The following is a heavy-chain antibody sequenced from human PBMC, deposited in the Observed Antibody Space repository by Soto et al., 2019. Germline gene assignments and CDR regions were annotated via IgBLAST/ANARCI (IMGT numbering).Heavy chain of an antibody. CDR1: GYSFTSYW. CDR2: IDPSDSYT. Sequence: GESLKISCKGSGYSFTSYWISWVRQMPGKGLEWMGRIDPSDSYTNYSPSFQGHVTISADKSISTAYLQWSSLKASDTAMYYRARHGITIFGVVYYGMDVWGQGTTVTVSS. D-gene: IGHD3-3*01. J-gene: IGHJ6*02. V-gene: IGHV5-10-1*01. CDR3: ARHGITIFGVVYYGMDV.